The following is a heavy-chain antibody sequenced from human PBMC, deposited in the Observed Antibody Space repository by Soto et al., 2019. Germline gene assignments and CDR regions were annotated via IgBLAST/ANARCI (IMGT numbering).Heavy chain of an antibody. V-gene: IGHV5-10-1*01. CDR1: GYSFTNYW. CDR2: VGPSDSDT. D-gene: IGHD3-22*01. CDR3: ARTDYYYYSSGYFGWFDP. Sequence: PGESLKISCKGSGYSFTNYWINWVRQMPGKGLEWMGRVGPSDSDTLYSPSFQGHVTMSADESSSTAHLQWSSLKASDTAMYYCARTDYYYYSSGYFGWFDPWGQGTMVTVYS. J-gene: IGHJ5*02.